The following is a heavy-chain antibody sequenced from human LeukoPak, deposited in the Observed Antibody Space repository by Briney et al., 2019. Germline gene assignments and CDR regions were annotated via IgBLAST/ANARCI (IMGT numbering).Heavy chain of an antibody. Sequence: GGSLRLYCSASGFSFSSDGMSWVRQAPGKGLEWVSGILGGAGSTYYADSVKGRFTISRDNAKNTLYLQMNSLGAEDTAVYYCATNSRFMITFGGVPYYMDVWGKGTTVTVSS. CDR2: ILGGAGST. CDR3: ATNSRFMITFGGVPYYMDV. V-gene: IGHV3-23*01. CDR1: GFSFSSDG. D-gene: IGHD3-16*01. J-gene: IGHJ6*03.